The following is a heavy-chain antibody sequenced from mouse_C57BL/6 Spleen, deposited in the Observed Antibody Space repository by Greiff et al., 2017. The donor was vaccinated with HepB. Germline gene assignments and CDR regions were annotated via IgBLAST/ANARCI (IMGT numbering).Heavy chain of an antibody. CDR3: ARGGHITTVVATNFDV. CDR1: GFTFSDYG. D-gene: IGHD1-1*01. CDR2: ISSGSSTI. J-gene: IGHJ1*03. V-gene: IGHV5-17*01. Sequence: EVNVVESGGGLVKPGGSLKLSCAASGFTFSDYGMHWVRQAPEKGLEWVAYISSGSSTIYYADTVKGRFTISRDNAKNTLFLQMTSLRSEDTAMYYCARGGHITTVVATNFDVWGTGTTVTVSS.